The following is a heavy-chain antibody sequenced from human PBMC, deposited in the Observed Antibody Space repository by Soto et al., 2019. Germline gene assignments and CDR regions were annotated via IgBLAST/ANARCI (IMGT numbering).Heavy chain of an antibody. Sequence: ASVKVSCKASGYTFTSYYMHWVRQAPGQGLEWMGIINPSGGSTSYAQKFQGRVTMTRDTSTSTVYMELSSLRSEDTAVYYCARDAYDFWSGYYRGAAPNYYGMDVWGQGTTVTVSS. CDR3: ARDAYDFWSGYYRGAAPNYYGMDV. CDR1: GYTFTSYY. CDR2: INPSGGST. V-gene: IGHV1-46*01. D-gene: IGHD3-3*01. J-gene: IGHJ6*02.